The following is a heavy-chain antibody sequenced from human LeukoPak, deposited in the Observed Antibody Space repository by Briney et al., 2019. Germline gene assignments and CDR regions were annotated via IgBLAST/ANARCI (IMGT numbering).Heavy chain of an antibody. V-gene: IGHV1-18*01. D-gene: IGHD2-2*01. CDR3: ARAPSTRNYYYYYMDV. Sequence: ASVKVSCKASGYTFTSYGISWVRQAPGQGLEWMGWMSAYNGNTNYAQKLQGRVTMTTDTSTSTAYMELRSLRSDDTAVYYCARAPSTRNYYYYYMDVWGKGTTVTISS. J-gene: IGHJ6*03. CDR1: GYTFTSYG. CDR2: MSAYNGNT.